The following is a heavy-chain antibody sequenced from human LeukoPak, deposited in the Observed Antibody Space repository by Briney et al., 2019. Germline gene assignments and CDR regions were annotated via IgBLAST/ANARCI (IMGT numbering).Heavy chain of an antibody. D-gene: IGHD3-9*01. CDR1: GGSISSGGYY. J-gene: IGHJ4*02. CDR3: ARGPPSYDILTGFNRARPTYFDY. V-gene: IGHV4-31*03. Sequence: SETLSLTCTVSGGSISSGGYYWSWIRQHPGKGLEWIGYIYYSGSTYYNPSLKSRVTISVDTSKNQFSLKLSSVTAADTAVYYCARGPPSYDILTGFNRARPTYFDYWGQGTLVTVSS. CDR2: IYYSGST.